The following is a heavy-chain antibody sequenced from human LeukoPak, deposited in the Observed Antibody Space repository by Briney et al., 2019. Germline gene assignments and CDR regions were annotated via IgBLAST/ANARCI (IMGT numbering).Heavy chain of an antibody. V-gene: IGHV3-23*01. CDR3: AKGYVWGSYRFPFDY. D-gene: IGHD3-16*02. CDR1: GFTFSSYA. CDR2: ISGSGGST. J-gene: IGHJ4*02. Sequence: GGSLRLSCAASGFTFSSYAMSWVRQAPVKGLEWVSAISGSGGSTYYADSVKGRFTISRDNSKNTLYLQMNSLRAEDTAVYYCAKGYVWGSYRFPFDYWGQGTLVTVSS.